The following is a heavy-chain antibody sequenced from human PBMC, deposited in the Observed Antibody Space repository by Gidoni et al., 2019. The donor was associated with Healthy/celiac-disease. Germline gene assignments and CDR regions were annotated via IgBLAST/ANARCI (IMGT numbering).Heavy chain of an antibody. CDR3: AKDPSPSGYSYGYVDY. J-gene: IGHJ4*02. Sequence: EVQLLESGGGLVQPGGSLRLSCAASGFTFSSYAMSWVRQAPGKGLEWVSAISGSGGSTYYAYSVKGRFTISRDNSKNTLYLQMNSLRAEDTAVYYCAKDPSPSGYSYGYVDYWGQGTLVTVSS. CDR1: GFTFSSYA. CDR2: ISGSGGST. V-gene: IGHV3-23*01. D-gene: IGHD5-18*01.